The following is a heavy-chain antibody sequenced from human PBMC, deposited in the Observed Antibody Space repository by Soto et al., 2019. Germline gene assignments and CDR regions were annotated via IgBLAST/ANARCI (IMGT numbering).Heavy chain of an antibody. J-gene: IGHJ6*02. V-gene: IGHV3-49*03. CDR1: GFTFGDYA. CDR3: TLPNSSPTPAAHDYYYYDVMDV. Sequence: GGSLILSCTASGFTFGDYAMSWFRQAPGKGLEWVGFIRSKAYGGTTEYAASVKGRFTISRDDSKSIAYLQMNSLKTEDTAVYYCTLPNSSPTPAAHDYYYYDVMDVWGQGTTVTVSS. CDR2: IRSKAYGGTT. D-gene: IGHD2-2*01.